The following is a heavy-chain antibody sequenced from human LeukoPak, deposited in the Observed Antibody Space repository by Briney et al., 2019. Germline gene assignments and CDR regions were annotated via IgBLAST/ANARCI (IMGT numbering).Heavy chain of an antibody. J-gene: IGHJ6*02. CDR2: INPNSGGT. D-gene: IGHD6-25*01. V-gene: IGHV1-2*02. Sequence: GASVKVSCKASGHTFTGYYMHWVRQAPGQGLEWMGWINPNSGGTNYAQKFQGRVTMTRDTSISTAYMEVSRLKSDDTAVYYCARRAVYYYYGMDVWGQGSTVTVSS. CDR3: ARRAVYYYYGMDV. CDR1: GHTFTGYY.